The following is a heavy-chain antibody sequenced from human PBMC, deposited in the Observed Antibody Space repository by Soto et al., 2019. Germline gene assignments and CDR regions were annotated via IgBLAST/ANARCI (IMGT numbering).Heavy chain of an antibody. D-gene: IGHD2-15*01. V-gene: IGHV3-33*01. Sequence: HPGGSLRLSCAASGFIFSDYGMHWVRQAPGKGLEWVAIIFYDGNGEYYADSVRGRFTISRDNSKNTLYLQMNSLRAEDTAVYYCVRDGQSGVLFEYWGQGTLVTVSS. CDR2: IFYDGNGE. CDR3: VRDGQSGVLFEY. J-gene: IGHJ4*02. CDR1: GFIFSDYG.